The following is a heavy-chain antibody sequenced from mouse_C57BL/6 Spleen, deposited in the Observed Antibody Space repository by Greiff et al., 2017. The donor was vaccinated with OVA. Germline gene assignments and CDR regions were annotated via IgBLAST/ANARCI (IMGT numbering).Heavy chain of an antibody. V-gene: IGHV1-80*01. CDR3: ARGYEELRYYFDH. Sequence: VKLQESGAELVKPGASVKISCKASGYAFSSYWMNWVKQRPGKGLEWIGQIYPGDGDTNYNGKFKGKATLTADKSSSTAYMQLSSLTSEDSAVYFCARGYEELRYYFDHWGQGTTLTVSS. CDR1: GYAFSSYW. CDR2: IYPGDGDT. J-gene: IGHJ2*01. D-gene: IGHD2-3*01.